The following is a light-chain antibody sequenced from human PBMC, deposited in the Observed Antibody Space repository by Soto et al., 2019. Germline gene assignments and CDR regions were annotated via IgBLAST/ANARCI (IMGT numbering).Light chain of an antibody. CDR3: QQNCNSPIT. CDR1: QRVADTF. CDR2: GVS. V-gene: IGKV3-20*01. J-gene: IGKJ5*01. Sequence: GTLSLSPGGKATLPCRASQRVADTFLSWYQQKPGLAPRLLISGVSNRATGIPDRFSGSGSGTDFTLTISSLEPEDFAVYYCQQNCNSPITFGQGTRLEIK.